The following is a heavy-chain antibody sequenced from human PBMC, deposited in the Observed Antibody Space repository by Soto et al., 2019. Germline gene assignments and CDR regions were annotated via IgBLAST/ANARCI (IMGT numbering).Heavy chain of an antibody. D-gene: IGHD3-10*01. CDR3: ADSSRFVGSGRGIGGYYGMDV. Sequence: SETLSLTCAVYGGSFSGYYWSWIRQPPGKGLEWIGEINHSGSTNYNPSLKSRVTISVDTSKNQFSLKLSSVTAADTAVYYCADSSRFVGSGRGIGGYYGMDVWGQGTAVTVSS. J-gene: IGHJ6*02. CDR1: GGSFSGYY. V-gene: IGHV4-34*01. CDR2: INHSGST.